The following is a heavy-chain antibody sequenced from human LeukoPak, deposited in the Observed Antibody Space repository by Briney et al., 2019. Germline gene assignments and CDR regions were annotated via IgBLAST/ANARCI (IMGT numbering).Heavy chain of an antibody. J-gene: IGHJ6*03. Sequence: GGSLRLSCAASGFTFSDYYMSWIRQAPGKGLEWVSYISSSGSTIYYADSVKGRFTISRDNAKNSLYLQMNSLRAEDTAVYYCARRSGNDYYYYYMDVWGKGTTVTVSS. D-gene: IGHD3-10*01. V-gene: IGHV3-11*04. CDR3: ARRSGNDYYYYYMDV. CDR1: GFTFSDYY. CDR2: ISSSGSTI.